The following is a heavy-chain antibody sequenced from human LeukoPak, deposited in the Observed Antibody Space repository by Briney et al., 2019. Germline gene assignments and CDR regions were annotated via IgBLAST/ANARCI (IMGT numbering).Heavy chain of an antibody. D-gene: IGHD3-10*01. J-gene: IGHJ4*02. CDR3: AKEIWFGELLPNYYFDY. V-gene: IGHV3-74*01. CDR1: GFTFRSYW. Sequence: GGSLRLSCAASGFTFRSYWMHWVRQAPGKGLVLVSFINPAGSSATYADSVKGRFTISRDNAKNTLFLQMNSLRAEDTAVYYCAKEIWFGELLPNYYFDYWGQGTLVTVSS. CDR2: INPAGSSA.